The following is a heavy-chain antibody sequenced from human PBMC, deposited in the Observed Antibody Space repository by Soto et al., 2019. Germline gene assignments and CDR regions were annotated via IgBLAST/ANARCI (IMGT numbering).Heavy chain of an antibody. V-gene: IGHV4-39*01. CDR2: INHSGNT. J-gene: IGHJ5*02. Sequence: SETLSLTCAVSGGSIGTSAYYWGWIRQAPGKGLEWIGSINHSGNTYLSPSLKDRVTMSVDTSKNSFSLKLRSATAADTGLYYCSRRAPEGYDPWGQGTLVTVSS. CDR3: SRRAPEGYDP. CDR1: GGSIGTSAYY.